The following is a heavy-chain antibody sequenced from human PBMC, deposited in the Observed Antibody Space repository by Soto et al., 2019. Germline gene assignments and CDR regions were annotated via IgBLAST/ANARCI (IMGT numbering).Heavy chain of an antibody. V-gene: IGHV1-69*12. D-gene: IGHD6-19*01. Sequence: QVQLVQSGAEVKKPGSSVKVSCKASGGTFSTYAFTWVRQAPGQGLEWMGGIIPIFGKANYAQKFQGSVTIDADEDTTPPYMGRTNLTSEYTAMYYFARGGHSSGWKYWCHGIRGAVSS. CDR3: ARGGHSSGWKY. CDR1: GGTFSTYA. CDR2: IIPIFGKA. J-gene: IGHJ4*01.